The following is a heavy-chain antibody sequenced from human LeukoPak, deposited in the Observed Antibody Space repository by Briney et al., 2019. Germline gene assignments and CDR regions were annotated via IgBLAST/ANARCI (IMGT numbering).Heavy chain of an antibody. J-gene: IGHJ4*02. CDR2: IKQDGSEK. D-gene: IGHD6-19*01. V-gene: IGHV3-7*01. CDR1: GFAFSYYW. Sequence: GGSLRLSCAASGFAFSYYWMNWVRQAPGKGLEWVANIKQDGSEKSYVDSVKGRFTISRDNAKNTLYLQMTTLRAEDTAVYFCARHTSDWYKEGANWGQRTPVTVSS. CDR3: ARHTSDWYKEGAN.